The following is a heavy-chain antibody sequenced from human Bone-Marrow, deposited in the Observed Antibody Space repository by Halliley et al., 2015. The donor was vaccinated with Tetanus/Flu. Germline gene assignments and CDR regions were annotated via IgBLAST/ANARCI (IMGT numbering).Heavy chain of an antibody. CDR2: ISGSGGTA. D-gene: IGHD3-3*01. CDR3: AKREPDAYDLEFFDP. V-gene: IGHV3-23*01. Sequence: SAISGSGGTAFYADSVKGRFAISRDNSKNTLYLQMNGLRDDDTAVYYCAKREPDAYDLEFFDPRGQGTLVTVSS. J-gene: IGHJ5*02.